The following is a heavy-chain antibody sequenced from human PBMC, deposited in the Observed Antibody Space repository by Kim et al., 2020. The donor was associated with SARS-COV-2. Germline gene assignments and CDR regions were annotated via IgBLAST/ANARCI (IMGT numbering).Heavy chain of an antibody. V-gene: IGHV3-11*01. D-gene: IGHD6-13*01. Sequence: GGSLRLSCAASGFTFSDYYMSWIRQAPGKGLEWVSYISSSGSTIYYADSVKGRFTISRDNAKNSLYLQMNSLRAEDTAVYYCASGATHSSSWYSGYWGQGTLVTVSS. CDR3: ASGATHSSSWYSGY. CDR1: GFTFSDYY. J-gene: IGHJ4*02. CDR2: ISSSGSTI.